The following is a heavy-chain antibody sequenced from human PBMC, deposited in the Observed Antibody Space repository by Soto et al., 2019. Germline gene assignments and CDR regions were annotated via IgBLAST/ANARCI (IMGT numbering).Heavy chain of an antibody. CDR1: GYTFTSYG. V-gene: IGHV1-18*01. J-gene: IGHJ6*02. CDR2: ISAYNGNT. CDR3: ARDLASGSYYYYGMDV. Sequence: QVQLVQSGAEVKKPGASVKVSCKASGYTFTSYGISWVRQAPGQGLEWMGWISAYNGNTNYAQKLQGRVTMTTDTSTSTAYMRLSSLRSDDTAVYYCARDLASGSYYYYGMDVWGQGTTVTVSS. D-gene: IGHD1-26*01.